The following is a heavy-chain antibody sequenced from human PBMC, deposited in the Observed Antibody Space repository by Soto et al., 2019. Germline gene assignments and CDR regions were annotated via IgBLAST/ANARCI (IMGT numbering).Heavy chain of an antibody. CDR2: TYYRSKWYN. Sequence: PSQTLSLTCAISGDSVSSNSAAWNWIRQSPSRGLERLGRTYYRSKWYNDYAVSVKSRITINPDTSKNQFSLQLNSVTPEDTAVYYCASSGTGYSSSWSDYYYGMDVWGQGTTVTVSS. V-gene: IGHV6-1*01. D-gene: IGHD6-13*01. CDR1: GDSVSSNSAA. CDR3: ASSGTGYSSSWSDYYYGMDV. J-gene: IGHJ6*02.